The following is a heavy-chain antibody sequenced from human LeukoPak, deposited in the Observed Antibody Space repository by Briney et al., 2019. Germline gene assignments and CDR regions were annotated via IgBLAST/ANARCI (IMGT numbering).Heavy chain of an antibody. Sequence: GGSLRLSCAASGFTFTNYCMHWVRQAPGKGLEWVAVVSCDATNNYYADSVKGRFTVSRENSKNTLYLQMNSLRGEDTAVYYCAIGRVWFGELLFIMDVWGQGTTVRV. CDR1: GFTFTNYC. V-gene: IGHV3-30*03. CDR2: VSCDATNN. J-gene: IGHJ6*02. CDR3: AIGRVWFGELLFIMDV. D-gene: IGHD3-10*01.